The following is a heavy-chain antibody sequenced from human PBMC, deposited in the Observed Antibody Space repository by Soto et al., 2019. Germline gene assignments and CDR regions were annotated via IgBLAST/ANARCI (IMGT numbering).Heavy chain of an antibody. CDR2: IKSKTDGGTA. Sequence: EVQLVESGGGFVQPGGSLRLSCVASRFSFTNAWMSWVSQAPGKGPEWVGRIKSKTDGGTADYAAPVKGRFTISRDDSQNTLYLHMDSLKTEDTALYHCSTDIGIYGLDLWGQGTTVTVSS. J-gene: IGHJ6*02. V-gene: IGHV3-15*01. D-gene: IGHD1-26*01. CDR3: STDIGIYGLDL. CDR1: RFSFTNAW.